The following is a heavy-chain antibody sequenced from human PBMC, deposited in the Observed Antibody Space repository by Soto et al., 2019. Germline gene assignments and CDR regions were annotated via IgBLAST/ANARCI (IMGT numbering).Heavy chain of an antibody. J-gene: IGHJ6*02. V-gene: IGHV4-39*01. D-gene: IGHD5-18*01. Sequence: SETLSLTCTVSSGTISSRSHYWAWIRQPPGKGLEWIGVIDDSGSTHYSESLKSRVTISVDTSKNQFSLKVSSVTATDTAVYYCARQGRDTRIVLIKHYATDFWGQGTAVTVSS. CDR3: ARQGRDTRIVLIKHYATDF. CDR1: SGTISSRSHY. CDR2: IDDSGST.